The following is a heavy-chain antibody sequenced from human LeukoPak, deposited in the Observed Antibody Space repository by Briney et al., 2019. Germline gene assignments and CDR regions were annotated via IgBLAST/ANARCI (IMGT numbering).Heavy chain of an antibody. CDR2: FDPEDGET. Sequence: ASVTVSCKVSGYTLTELSMHWVRQAPGKGLEWMGGFDPEDGETIYAQKFQGRVTMTEDTSTDTAYMELSSLRSEDTAVYYCATDRDYGDFRPFDYWGQGTLVTVSS. CDR3: ATDRDYGDFRPFDY. D-gene: IGHD4-17*01. J-gene: IGHJ4*02. V-gene: IGHV1-24*01. CDR1: GYTLTELS.